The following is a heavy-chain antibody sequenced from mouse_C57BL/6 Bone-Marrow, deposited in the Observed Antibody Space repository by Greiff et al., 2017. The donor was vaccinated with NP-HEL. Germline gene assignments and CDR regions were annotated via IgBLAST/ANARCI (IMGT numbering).Heavy chain of an antibody. J-gene: IGHJ1*03. CDR1: GFTFSDYY. CDR2: ISNGGGST. V-gene: IGHV5-12*01. CDR3: ARRDDGYYAYFDV. D-gene: IGHD2-3*01. Sequence: EVKVEESGGGLVQPGGSLKLSCAASGFTFSDYYMYWVRQTPEKRLEWVAYISNGGGSTYYPDTVKGRFTISRDNAKNTLYLQMSRLKSEDTAMYYCARRDDGYYAYFDVWGTGTTVTVSS.